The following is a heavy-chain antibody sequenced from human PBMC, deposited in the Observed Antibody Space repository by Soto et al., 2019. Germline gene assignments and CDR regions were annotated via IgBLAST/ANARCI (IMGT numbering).Heavy chain of an antibody. D-gene: IGHD2-2*01. CDR2: MRSKAYGETT. V-gene: IGHV3-49*03. CDR3: TRYTYTSRYSYYGMDV. CDR1: GFTFGDYA. Sequence: PGGSLRLSCTGSGFTFGDYAMSWSRQAPGKGLEWVGVMRSKAYGETTDYAASVKGRFTILRDDSKSIAYLQMNRLQSEDTGVYYCTRYTYTSRYSYYGMDVWGHGTTVTVSS. J-gene: IGHJ6*02.